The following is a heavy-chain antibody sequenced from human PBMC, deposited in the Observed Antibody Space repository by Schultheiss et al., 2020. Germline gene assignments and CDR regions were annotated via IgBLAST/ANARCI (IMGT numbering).Heavy chain of an antibody. J-gene: IGHJ5*02. CDR2: IYHSGST. Sequence: TLSLTCAVSGGSISSGGYSWSWIRQPPGKGPEWIGYIYHSGSTYYNPSLKSRVTISVDRSKNQFSLKLSSVTAADTAVYYCARGTIAARGWFDPWGQGTLVTVSS. CDR1: GGSISSGGYS. V-gene: IGHV4-30-2*01. D-gene: IGHD6-6*01. CDR3: ARGTIAARGWFDP.